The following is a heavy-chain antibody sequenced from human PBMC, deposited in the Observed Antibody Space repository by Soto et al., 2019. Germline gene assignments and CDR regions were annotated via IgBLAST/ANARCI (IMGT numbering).Heavy chain of an antibody. J-gene: IGHJ4*02. D-gene: IGHD2-8*01. CDR3: ARGDMLYAIGGYYFDY. CDR1: GFTVSSNY. Sequence: EVQLVESGGGLVQPGGSLRLSCAASGFTVSSNYMSWVRQAPGKGLEWVSVIYSGGSTYYADSVKGRFTISRDNSKNTLYLQMNSLRAEDTAVYYCARGDMLYAIGGYYFDYWGQGTLVTVSS. V-gene: IGHV3-66*01. CDR2: IYSGGST.